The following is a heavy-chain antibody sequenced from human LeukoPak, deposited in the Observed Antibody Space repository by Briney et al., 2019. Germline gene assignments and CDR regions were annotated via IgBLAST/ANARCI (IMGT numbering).Heavy chain of an antibody. V-gene: IGHV3-74*01. CDR2: IKGDETYI. J-gene: IGHJ4*02. Sequence: GGSLRLSCAASGFTVSSNYMSWVRQAPGKGLVWVSRIKGDETYINYADPVKGRFTISRDNAKNKLYLQMTSLRAEDTAIYYCVRDGDVYNFDHWGQGTLVTVSS. D-gene: IGHD5-24*01. CDR3: VRDGDVYNFDH. CDR1: GFTVSSNY.